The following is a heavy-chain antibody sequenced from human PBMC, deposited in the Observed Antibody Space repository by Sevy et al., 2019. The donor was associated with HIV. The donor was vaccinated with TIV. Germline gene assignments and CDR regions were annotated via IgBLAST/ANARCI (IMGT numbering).Heavy chain of an antibody. J-gene: IGHJ3*02. V-gene: IGHV3-30-3*01. CDR2: ISSDGSTK. CDR1: GFTFSGYA. D-gene: IGHD5-12*01. CDR3: ARDRAIVATYAFDI. Sequence: GGSLRLSCAASGFTFSGYAMHWVRQAPGKGLEWVAVISSDGSTKYYTDSMTGRFTFSGDNSANTLYLQMNSLRPEDTAVYYCARDRAIVATYAFDIWGQGTMVTVSS.